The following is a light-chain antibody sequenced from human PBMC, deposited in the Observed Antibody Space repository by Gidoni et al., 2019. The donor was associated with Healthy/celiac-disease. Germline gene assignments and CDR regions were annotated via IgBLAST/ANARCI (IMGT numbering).Light chain of an antibody. CDR2: RNN. CDR1: SSNIGSNY. CDR3: AAWDDSLSGWV. Sequence: QSVLTQPPSASGTPGQRVTISCSGSSSNIGSNYVYWYQQLPGTAPKLLIYRNNQRPSGVPDRFSGSKSGTSASLAISGLRSEDEADYYCAAWDDSLSGWVFGGGFKLTVL. V-gene: IGLV1-47*01. J-gene: IGLJ3*02.